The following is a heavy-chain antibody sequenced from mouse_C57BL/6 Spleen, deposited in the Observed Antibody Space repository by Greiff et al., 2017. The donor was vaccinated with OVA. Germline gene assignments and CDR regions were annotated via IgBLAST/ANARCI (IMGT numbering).Heavy chain of an antibody. D-gene: IGHD1-1*01. Sequence: QVQLKESGAELVRPGASVKLSCKASGYTFTDYYINWVKQRPGQGLEWIARIYPGSGNTYYNEKFKGKATLTAEKSSSTAYMQLSSLTSEDSAVYFCARPHYYGSSYGGSYYAMDYWGQGTSVTVSS. CDR1: GYTFTDYY. J-gene: IGHJ4*01. V-gene: IGHV1-76*01. CDR3: ARPHYYGSSYGGSYYAMDY. CDR2: IYPGSGNT.